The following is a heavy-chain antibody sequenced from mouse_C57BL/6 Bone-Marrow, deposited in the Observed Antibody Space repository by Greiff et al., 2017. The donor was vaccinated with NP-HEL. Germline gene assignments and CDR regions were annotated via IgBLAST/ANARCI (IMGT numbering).Heavy chain of an antibody. J-gene: IGHJ2*01. V-gene: IGHV5-4*03. CDR2: ISDGGSYT. CDR3: ARLQLRLYFDY. Sequence: EVMLVESGGGLVKPGGSLKLSCAASGFTFSSYAMSWVRQTPDKRLEWVATISDGGSYTYYPDNVKGRFTISRDNAKNNLYLQMSHLKSEDTAIYYCARLQLRLYFDYWGQGTTLSVSS. D-gene: IGHD3-2*02. CDR1: GFTFSSYA.